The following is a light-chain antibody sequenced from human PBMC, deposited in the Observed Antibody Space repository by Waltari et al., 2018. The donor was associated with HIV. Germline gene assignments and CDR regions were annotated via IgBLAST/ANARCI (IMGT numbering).Light chain of an antibody. CDR2: EVS. CDR3: SSYTSTSIPV. CDR1: NSDVGDYNY. J-gene: IGLJ2*01. V-gene: IGLV2-14*01. Sequence: QSALTQPASVSGSPGQSITISCTGTNSDVGDYNYVSWYQQHPGKAPKLMIFEVSERPSGVSNRVSGSKSGNTASLTISGLQAEDEADYYCSSYTSTSIPVFGGGTKLTVL.